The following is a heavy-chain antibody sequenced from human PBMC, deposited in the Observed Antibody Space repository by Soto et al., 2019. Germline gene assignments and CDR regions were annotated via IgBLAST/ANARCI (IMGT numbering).Heavy chain of an antibody. CDR3: ARVPGIAAAGSLYYFDY. Sequence: QVQLVQSGAEVKKPGSSVKVSCKASGGTFSSYAISWVRQAPGQGLEWMGGIIPIFGTANYAQKFQGRVTITADESTSTAYMELSSLRSEDTAVYYCARVPGIAAAGSLYYFDYWGQGTLVTVSS. V-gene: IGHV1-69*01. CDR2: IIPIFGTA. CDR1: GGTFSSYA. D-gene: IGHD6-13*01. J-gene: IGHJ4*02.